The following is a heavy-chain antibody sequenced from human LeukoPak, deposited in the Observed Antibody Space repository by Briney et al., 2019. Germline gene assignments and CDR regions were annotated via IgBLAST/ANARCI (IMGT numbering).Heavy chain of an antibody. CDR2: ISANSGNT. CDR3: ARVPDYGDYSTWFDP. D-gene: IGHD4-17*01. CDR1: GYTFTYYG. Sequence: ASVKVSCKASGYTFTYYGISWVRQAPGQGPEWMGWISANSGNTNYAQKLQGRVTMTTDTSTSTAYMKLRSLRSDDTAFYYCARVPDYGDYSTWFDPWGQGTLVIVSS. J-gene: IGHJ5*02. V-gene: IGHV1-18*01.